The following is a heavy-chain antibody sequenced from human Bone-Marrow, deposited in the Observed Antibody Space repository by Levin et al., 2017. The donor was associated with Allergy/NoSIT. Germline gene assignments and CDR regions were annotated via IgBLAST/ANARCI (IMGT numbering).Heavy chain of an antibody. CDR2: INHSGST. V-gene: IGHV4-34*01. D-gene: IGHD5-12*01. CDR3: ARVLSGYDLDY. J-gene: IGHJ4*02. CDR1: GGSFRGSY. Sequence: SQTLSLPCAVYGGSFRGSYWSWIRQPPGKGLEWIGEINHSGSTNYNPSLKSRVTISVDTSKNQFSLKLSSVTAADTAVYYCARVLSGYDLDYWGQGTLVTVSS.